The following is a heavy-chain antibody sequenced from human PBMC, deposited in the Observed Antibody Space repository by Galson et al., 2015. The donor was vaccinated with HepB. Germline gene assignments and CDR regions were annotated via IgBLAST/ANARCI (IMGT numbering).Heavy chain of an antibody. D-gene: IGHD2-2*01. V-gene: IGHV1-18*01. CDR2: ISAYNGNT. J-gene: IGHJ4*02. CDR3: ARVGYCSSTSCYAGFGDY. Sequence: SVKVSCKASGYTFTSYGISWVRQAPGQGLEWMGWISAYNGNTNYAQKLQGRVTMTTDTSTSTAYMELRSLRSDDTAVYYCARVGYCSSTSCYAGFGDYWGQGTLVTVSS. CDR1: GYTFTSYG.